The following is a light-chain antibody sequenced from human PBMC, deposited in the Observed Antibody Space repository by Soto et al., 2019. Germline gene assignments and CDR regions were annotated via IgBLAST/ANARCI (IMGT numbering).Light chain of an antibody. CDR2: ENT. J-gene: IGLJ2*01. V-gene: IGLV1-40*01. CDR1: SSNNGAVFD. CDR3: QSYDSGLSGWL. Sequence: QSVLTQPPSVSGGPGQRVTISCTGSSSNNGAVFDVHWYQQVPGTAPKLLIYENTKRPSGVPDRFSGSKSGTSASLAITGLQAEDEADYYCQSYDSGLSGWLFGGGTKLTVL.